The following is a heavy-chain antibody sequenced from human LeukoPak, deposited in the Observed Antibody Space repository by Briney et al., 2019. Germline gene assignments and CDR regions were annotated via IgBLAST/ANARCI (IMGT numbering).Heavy chain of an antibody. D-gene: IGHD3-10*01. V-gene: IGHV3-20*04. CDR3: AKDLRTGAFDI. J-gene: IGHJ3*02. CDR1: GFTFDDYG. Sequence: GGSLRLSCAASGFTFDDYGMSWVRQAPGKGLEWVSGINWNGGSTGYADSVKGRFTISRDNAKNSLYPQMNSLRAEDTALYYCAKDLRTGAFDIWGQGTMVTVSS. CDR2: INWNGGST.